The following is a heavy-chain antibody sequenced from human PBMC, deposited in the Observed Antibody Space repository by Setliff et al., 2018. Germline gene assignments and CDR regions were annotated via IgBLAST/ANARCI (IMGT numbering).Heavy chain of an antibody. CDR3: ARRGMSSSWFQGYFDY. CDR1: GFTFSSYW. Sequence: AGGSLRLSCAASGFTFSSYWMSWVRQAPGKGLEWVANIKQDGSEKYYVDSVKGRFTISRDNAKNSLYLQMNSLRAEDTAVYYCARRGMSSSWFQGYFDYWGQGTLVTVSS. D-gene: IGHD6-13*01. J-gene: IGHJ4*02. V-gene: IGHV3-7*01. CDR2: IKQDGSEK.